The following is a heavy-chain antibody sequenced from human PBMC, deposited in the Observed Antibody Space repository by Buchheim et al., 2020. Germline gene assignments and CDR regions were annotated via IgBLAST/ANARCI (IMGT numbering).Heavy chain of an antibody. CDR3: VRYLYGGSSYFFDF. V-gene: IGHV3-48*01. CDR1: GFTFNNYE. J-gene: IGHJ4*02. CDR2: ISSSSSTI. D-gene: IGHD1-26*01. Sequence: EVQLVESGGVLVQPGGSLRLSCAASGFTFNNYEMNWVRRAPGKGLEWISYISSSSSTISYADSVKGRFTISRDNAKNSLYLQMSSLRAEDTAVYYCVRYLYGGSSYFFDFWGQGTL.